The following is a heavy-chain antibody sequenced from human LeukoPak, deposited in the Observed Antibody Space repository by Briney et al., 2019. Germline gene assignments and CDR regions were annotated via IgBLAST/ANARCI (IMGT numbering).Heavy chain of an antibody. J-gene: IGHJ4*02. Sequence: ASVKVSCKASGYTFTSYGISWVRQAPGQGLEWIGWISAYNGNTNYAQKLQGRVTMTTDTSTSTAYMELRSLRSDDTAVYYCARVPTYCSGGSCYPDNYYFDYWGQGTLVTVSS. CDR1: GYTFTSYG. CDR3: ARVPTYCSGGSCYPDNYYFDY. V-gene: IGHV1-18*04. CDR2: ISAYNGNT. D-gene: IGHD2-15*01.